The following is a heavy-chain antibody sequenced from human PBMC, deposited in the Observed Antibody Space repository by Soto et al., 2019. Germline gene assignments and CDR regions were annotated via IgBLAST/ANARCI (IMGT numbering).Heavy chain of an antibody. CDR2: IYYSGST. J-gene: IGHJ4*02. V-gene: IGHV4-39*01. Sequence: QLQLQESGPGLVKPSETLSLTCTVSGGSISSSSYYWGWIRQPPGKGLEWIGSIYYSGSTYYNPSLKSRVTISVDTSKNQFSLKLSSVTAADTAVYYCARGYYDILTGYYLRGREFDYWGQGTLVTVSS. CDR3: ARGYYDILTGYYLRGREFDY. CDR1: GGSISSSSYY. D-gene: IGHD3-9*01.